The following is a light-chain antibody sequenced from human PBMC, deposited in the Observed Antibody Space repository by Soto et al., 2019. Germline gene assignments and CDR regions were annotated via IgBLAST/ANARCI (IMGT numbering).Light chain of an antibody. CDR3: NSYSGSNNFVV. CDR1: SSDVGGYDY. J-gene: IGLJ1*01. CDR2: EVN. Sequence: SALTQPPSASGSPGQSVTISCTGTSSDVGGYDYVSWYQQHPGKAPELIIYEVNKRPSGVPDRFSGSKSGNTASLTVSGLQAEDEADYYCNSYSGSNNFVVFGTGTKVTVL. V-gene: IGLV2-8*01.